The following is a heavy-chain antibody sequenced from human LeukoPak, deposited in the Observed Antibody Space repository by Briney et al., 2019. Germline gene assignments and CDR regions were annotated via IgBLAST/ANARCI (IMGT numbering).Heavy chain of an antibody. D-gene: IGHD6-19*01. CDR2: INYNGDTK. Sequence: PGGSLRLSCAASGFTFSIYTMNWVRQAPGKGLEWFSIINYNGDTKYYADSVQGRFTISRDNSKNTVYLQMNSLRAEDTAIYYCAKDGHCPALCTTQIAVAGYNDNWGQGTLVTVSS. V-gene: IGHV3-23*01. CDR1: GFTFSIYT. CDR3: AKDGHCPALCTTQIAVAGYNDN. J-gene: IGHJ4*02.